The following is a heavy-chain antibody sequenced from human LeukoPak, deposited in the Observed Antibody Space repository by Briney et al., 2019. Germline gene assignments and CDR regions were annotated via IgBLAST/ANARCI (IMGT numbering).Heavy chain of an antibody. D-gene: IGHD6-6*01. V-gene: IGHV3-23*01. CDR3: AKAKGYSSSAIDY. Sequence: GGSLRLSCAASGFTFSSYAMSWVRQAPGKGLEWVSAISGSGGSTYYADSVKGRFTISRDNAKNSLYLQMNSLRAEDTALYYCAKAKGYSSSAIDYWGQGTLVTVSS. CDR2: ISGSGGST. CDR1: GFTFSSYA. J-gene: IGHJ4*02.